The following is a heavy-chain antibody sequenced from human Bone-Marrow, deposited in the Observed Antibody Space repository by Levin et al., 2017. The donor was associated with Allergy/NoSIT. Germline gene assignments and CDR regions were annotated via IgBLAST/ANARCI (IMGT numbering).Heavy chain of an antibody. CDR2: IKQDGSET. J-gene: IGHJ4*02. D-gene: IGHD3-16*02. CDR3: VREGRYDYLWGSYQRRLDH. Sequence: GESLKISCTASGFTFSSYWMSWVRQAPGKGLEWVANIKQDGSETYYVDSVKGRFTISRDNAKASLYVQMKSLRAEDTAVYYCVREGRYDYLWGSYQRRLDHWGQGTRVTVSS. CDR1: GFTFSSYW. V-gene: IGHV3-7*04.